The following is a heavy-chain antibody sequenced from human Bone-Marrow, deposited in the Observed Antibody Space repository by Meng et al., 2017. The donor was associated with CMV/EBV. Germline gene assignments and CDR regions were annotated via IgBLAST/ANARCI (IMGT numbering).Heavy chain of an antibody. CDR3: ANDPPFNSWPNY. CDR1: GFTFSNYA. D-gene: IGHD5-12*01. V-gene: IGHV3-23*01. Sequence: GGSLRLSCAASGFTFSNYAMSWVRQAPGKGLEWVAAISGSGGSTYFADSVKGRFTISRDNSKNTLYLQLNSLRAEDTAVYYCANDPPFNSWPNYWGQGTLVTVSS. CDR2: ISGSGGST. J-gene: IGHJ4*02.